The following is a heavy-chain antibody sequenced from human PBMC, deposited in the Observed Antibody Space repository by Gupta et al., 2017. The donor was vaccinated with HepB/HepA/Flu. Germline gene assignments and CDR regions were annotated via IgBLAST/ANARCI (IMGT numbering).Heavy chain of an antibody. CDR1: GFTFSSYA. D-gene: IGHD1-26*01. V-gene: IGHV3-23*01. Sequence: EVQLLESGGGLVQPGGSLTLACAASGFTFSSYAMSWVRQAPGKGLEWVSAISGSGGSTYYADSVKGRFTISRDNSKNTLYLQMNSLRAEDTAVYYCAKDRELLRGPIDYWGQGTLVTVSS. J-gene: IGHJ4*02. CDR2: ISGSGGST. CDR3: AKDRELLRGPIDY.